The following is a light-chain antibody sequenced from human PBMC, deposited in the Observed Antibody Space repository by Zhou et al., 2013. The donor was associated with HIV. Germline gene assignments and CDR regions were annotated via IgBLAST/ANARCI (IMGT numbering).Light chain of an antibody. V-gene: IGKV1D-16*01. CDR3: QQYNAYPLT. J-gene: IGKJ5*01. CDR1: QGISTW. CDR2: FAS. Sequence: DILMTQSPSSVSASVGDRVTITCRASQGISTWLAWYQLKPGKAPKLLIYFASSLQTGIPSRFSGSGSETEFTLTISSLQPDDFGIYYCQQYNAYPLTFGQGTRLDI.